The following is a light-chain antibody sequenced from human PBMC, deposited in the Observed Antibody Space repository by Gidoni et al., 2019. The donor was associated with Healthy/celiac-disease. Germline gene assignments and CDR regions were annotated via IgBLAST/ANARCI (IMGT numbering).Light chain of an antibody. CDR3: QQRSNWLAT. CDR2: DAS. V-gene: IGKV3-11*01. Sequence: EIVLTQSPATLSLSPGERATLSCRASQSVSSYLAWYQQKPGQAPRLLIYDASTRATGIPARFSGSGSGTDFTLTISSLEPEDFAVYYCQQRSNWLATFGGGTKVEIK. CDR1: QSVSSY. J-gene: IGKJ4*01.